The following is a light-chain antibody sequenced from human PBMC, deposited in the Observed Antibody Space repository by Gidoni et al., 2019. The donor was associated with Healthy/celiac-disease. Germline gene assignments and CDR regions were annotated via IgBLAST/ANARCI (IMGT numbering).Light chain of an antibody. CDR1: SSNIGSNT. CDR2: SNN. Sequence: VTISCSGSSSNIGSNTVNWYQQLPGTAPKLLIYSNNQRPSGVPDRFSGSKSGTSAYLAISGLQSEDEADYYCAAWDDSLNAVVFGGGTKLTVL. V-gene: IGLV1-44*01. J-gene: IGLJ2*01. CDR3: AAWDDSLNAVV.